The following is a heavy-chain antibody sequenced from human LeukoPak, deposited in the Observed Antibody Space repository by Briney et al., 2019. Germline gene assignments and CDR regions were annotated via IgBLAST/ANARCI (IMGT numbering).Heavy chain of an antibody. CDR1: GYTFTNYD. CDR2: MNPNSGNT. CDR3: ARGDSGYFFYYGLDV. D-gene: IGHD3-10*01. Sequence: ASVKVSCKASGYTFTNYDINWVRQAPGQGLEWMGWMNPNSGNTGYAQKFQDRVTMTKNTSIGTAYMELTRLTSEDTAVYYCARGDSGYFFYYGLDVWGQGTTVTVSS. J-gene: IGHJ6*02. V-gene: IGHV1-8*01.